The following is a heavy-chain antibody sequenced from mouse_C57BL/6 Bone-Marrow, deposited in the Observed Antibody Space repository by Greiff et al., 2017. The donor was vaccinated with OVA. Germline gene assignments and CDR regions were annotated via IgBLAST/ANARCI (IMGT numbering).Heavy chain of an antibody. V-gene: IGHV5-16*01. CDR2: INYDGSST. CDR3: ARDPTEGAMDY. Sequence: EVQVVESEGGLVQPGSSMKLSCTASGFTFSDYYMAWVRQVPEKGLEWVANINYDGSSTYYLDSLKSRFIISRDNAKNILYLQMSSLKSEDTATYYCARDPTEGAMDYWGQGTSVTVSS. CDR1: GFTFSDYY. J-gene: IGHJ4*01. D-gene: IGHD1-1*01.